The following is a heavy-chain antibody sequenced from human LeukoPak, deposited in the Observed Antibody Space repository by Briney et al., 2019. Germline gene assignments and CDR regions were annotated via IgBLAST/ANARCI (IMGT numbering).Heavy chain of an antibody. CDR2: INTDGSST. Sequence: PGGSLRLSCAASGFTFSSYWVHWVRQAPGKGLVWVSRINTDGSSTSYADSVKGRFTISRDNAKNTLYLQMNSLRAEDTAVYYCARDRNWNDAFDYWGQGTLVTVSS. CDR1: GFTFSSYW. J-gene: IGHJ4*02. CDR3: ARDRNWNDAFDY. D-gene: IGHD1-1*01. V-gene: IGHV3-74*01.